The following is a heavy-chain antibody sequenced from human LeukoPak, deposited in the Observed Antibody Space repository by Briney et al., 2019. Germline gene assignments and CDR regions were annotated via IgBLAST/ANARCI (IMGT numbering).Heavy chain of an antibody. CDR3: ARARVGYSYGIDY. CDR1: GGSISSGGYY. Sequence: TPSQTLSLTCTVSGGSISSGGYYWRWIRQHPGKGLEWIGYIYYSGSTYYNPSLKSRVTISVDTSKNQFSLKLSSVTAADTAVYYCARARVGYSYGIDYWGQGTLVTVSS. V-gene: IGHV4-31*03. D-gene: IGHD5-18*01. J-gene: IGHJ4*02. CDR2: IYYSGST.